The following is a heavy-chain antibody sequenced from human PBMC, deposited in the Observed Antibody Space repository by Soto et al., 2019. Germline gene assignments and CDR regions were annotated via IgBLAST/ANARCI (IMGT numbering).Heavy chain of an antibody. D-gene: IGHD6-13*01. Sequence: GASVKVSCKASGGTFSSYAISWVRQAPGQGLEWMGGIIPIFGTANYAQKFQGRVTITADKSTSTAYMELSSLRSEDTAVYYCAREGSAAAGTEYYYGMDVWGQGTTVTAP. CDR2: IIPIFGTA. V-gene: IGHV1-69*06. J-gene: IGHJ6*02. CDR3: AREGSAAAGTEYYYGMDV. CDR1: GGTFSSYA.